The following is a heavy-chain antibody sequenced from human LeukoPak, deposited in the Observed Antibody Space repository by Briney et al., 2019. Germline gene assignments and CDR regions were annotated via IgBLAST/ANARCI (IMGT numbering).Heavy chain of an antibody. CDR3: ARERLGSSPVDI. J-gene: IGHJ3*02. Sequence: GGSLRLSCAASGFTFSSYAMHWVRQAPGKGLEWVAVISYGGSNKYYADSVKGRFTISRDNSKNTLYLQMNSLRAEDTAVYYCARERLGSSPVDIWGQGTMVTVSS. CDR1: GFTFSSYA. V-gene: IGHV3-30-3*01. D-gene: IGHD3-16*01. CDR2: ISYGGSNK.